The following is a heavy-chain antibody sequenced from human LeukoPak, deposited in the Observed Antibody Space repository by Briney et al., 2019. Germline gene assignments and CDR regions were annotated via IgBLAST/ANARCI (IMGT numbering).Heavy chain of an antibody. D-gene: IGHD5-18*01. CDR2: ISYDGSNK. CDR3: ATYSYGYEGYFDY. CDR1: GYTFTSYG. J-gene: IGHJ4*02. Sequence: SCKASGYTFTSYGISWVRQAPGKGLEWVAVISYDGSNKYYADSVKGRFTISRDNSKNTLYLQMNSLRAEDTAVYYCATYSYGYEGYFDYWGQGTLVTVSS. V-gene: IGHV3-30*03.